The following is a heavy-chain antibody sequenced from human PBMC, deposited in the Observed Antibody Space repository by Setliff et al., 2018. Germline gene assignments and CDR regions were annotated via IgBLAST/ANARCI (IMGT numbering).Heavy chain of an antibody. CDR3: ATSDWYAAFDH. V-gene: IGHV3-21*01. D-gene: IGHD6-19*01. J-gene: IGHJ4*02. Sequence: PSETLSLTCTVSGGSISSPNWWNWVRQPPGKGLEWVSSISPDSYYIYYADSIKGRFTISRDNARNSVYLQMNSLRAEDAAVYYCATSDWYAAFDHWGQGTLVTVSS. CDR1: GGSISSPN. CDR2: ISPDSYYI.